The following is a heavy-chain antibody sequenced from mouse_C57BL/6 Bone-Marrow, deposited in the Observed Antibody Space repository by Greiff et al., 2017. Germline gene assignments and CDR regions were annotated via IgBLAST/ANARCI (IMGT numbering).Heavy chain of an antibody. CDR1: GYIFTEYT. CDR3: ARHERYYDYEGYFDY. CDR2: FYPGSGSI. J-gene: IGHJ2*01. Sequence: SGAELVKPGASVKLSCKASGYIFTEYTIHWVKQRSGQGLEWIGWFYPGSGSIKYNERFKDKATLPADKSSNTVYMEISRLTSEDSAVYFCARHERYYDYEGYFDYWGQGTTLTVSS. D-gene: IGHD2-4*01. V-gene: IGHV1-62-2*01.